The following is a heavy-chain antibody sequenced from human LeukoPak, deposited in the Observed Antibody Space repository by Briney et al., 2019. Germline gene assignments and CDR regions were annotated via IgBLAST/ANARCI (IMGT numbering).Heavy chain of an antibody. CDR3: ARENTIYCSGGSCYSSSPADY. CDR1: GGTFSSYA. CDR2: IIPIFGTA. J-gene: IGHJ4*02. Sequence: ASVKVSCKASGGTFSSYAISWVRQAPGQGLEWMGRIIPIFGTANYAQKFQGRVTITTDGSTSTAYMELSSLRSEDTAVYYCARENTIYCSGGSCYSSSPADYWGQGTLVTVSS. V-gene: IGHV1-69*05. D-gene: IGHD2-15*01.